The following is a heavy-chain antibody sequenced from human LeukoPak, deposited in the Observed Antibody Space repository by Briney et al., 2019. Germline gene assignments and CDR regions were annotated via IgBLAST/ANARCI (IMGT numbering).Heavy chain of an antibody. D-gene: IGHD1-7*01. J-gene: IGHJ5*02. CDR3: ARASWNWWFDP. CDR2: IYYSGST. CDR1: GGSISSGDYY. V-gene: IGHV4-30-4*08. Sequence: SETLSLTCTVSGGSISSGDYYWSWIRQPPGKGLEWIGYIYYSGSTYYNPSLKSRVTISVDTSKNQFSPKLSSVTAADTAVYYCARASWNWWFDPWGQGTLVTVSS.